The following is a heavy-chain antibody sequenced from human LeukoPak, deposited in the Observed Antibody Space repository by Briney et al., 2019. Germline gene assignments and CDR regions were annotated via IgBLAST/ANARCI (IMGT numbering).Heavy chain of an antibody. D-gene: IGHD3-22*01. Sequence: PGGSLRLSCAASGLTLRNYEMNWVRQAPGKGLEWGSYISSSGSTIYYADSVKGRFTISRNNAKNSLYLQMNSLRAEDTAVYYCETYYYDSSGYYSYDYWGQGTLVTVSS. CDR3: ETYYYDSSGYYSYDY. CDR2: ISSSGSTI. J-gene: IGHJ4*02. CDR1: GLTLRNYE. V-gene: IGHV3-48*03.